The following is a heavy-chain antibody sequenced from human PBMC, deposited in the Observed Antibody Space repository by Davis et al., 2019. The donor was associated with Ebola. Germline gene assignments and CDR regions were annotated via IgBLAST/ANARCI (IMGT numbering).Heavy chain of an antibody. V-gene: IGHV4-34*01. J-gene: IGHJ6*02. Sequence: SQTLSLTCAVYGGSFSGYYWSWIRQPPGKGLEWIGEINHSGSTNYNPSLKSRVTISVDTSKNQFSLKLSSVTAADTAVYYCASRALLLTGNYYYYYYGMDVWGQGTTVTVSS. D-gene: IGHD1-20*01. CDR3: ASRALLLTGNYYYYYYGMDV. CDR2: INHSGST. CDR1: GGSFSGYY.